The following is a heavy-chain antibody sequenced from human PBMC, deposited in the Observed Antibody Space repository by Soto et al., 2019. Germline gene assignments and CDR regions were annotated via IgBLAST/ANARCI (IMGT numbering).Heavy chain of an antibody. CDR1: GYNFATSW. Sequence: LGESLKISCEGSGYNFATSWIAWVRQMPGKGLECMGIIYPRDSDTRYSPSSQGQVTISADKSTNTAYLQWSSLKASDTAMYYCARHLVPAAKHYYYYYGMDVWGQGTTVTVSS. D-gene: IGHD2-2*01. J-gene: IGHJ6*02. CDR2: IYPRDSDT. V-gene: IGHV5-51*01. CDR3: ARHLVPAAKHYYYYYGMDV.